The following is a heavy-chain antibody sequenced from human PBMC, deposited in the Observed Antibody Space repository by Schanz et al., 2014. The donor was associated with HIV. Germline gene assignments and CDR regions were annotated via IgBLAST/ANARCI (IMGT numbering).Heavy chain of an antibody. V-gene: IGHV1-8*01. D-gene: IGHD3-10*01. J-gene: IGHJ4*02. CDR3: ARVPTHYYGSGSYYPFDY. Sequence: QVQLVQSGAEVEKPGASAKVSCKASGYSFTSYDINWVRQATGQGLEWMGWMNPNSGNTGYAQKFQGRVTMTGDTSIDTAYLVLSSLRSEDTAVYFCARVPTHYYGSGSYYPFDYWGQGTLVAVSS. CDR1: GYSFTSYD. CDR2: MNPNSGNT.